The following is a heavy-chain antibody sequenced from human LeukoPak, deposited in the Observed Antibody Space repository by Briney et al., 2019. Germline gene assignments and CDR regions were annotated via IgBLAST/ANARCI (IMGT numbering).Heavy chain of an antibody. V-gene: IGHV3-21*01. CDR1: GFTFSSYS. CDR2: ISSSSSYI. Sequence: GGSLRLSGAASGFTFSSYSMNWVHQAPGKGLEWVSSISSSSSYIYYADSVKGRFTISRDNPKNTLYLQMDSLRAEDTAVYYCARDRASNYFDYWGQGTLVTVSS. CDR3: ARDRASNYFDY. J-gene: IGHJ4*02.